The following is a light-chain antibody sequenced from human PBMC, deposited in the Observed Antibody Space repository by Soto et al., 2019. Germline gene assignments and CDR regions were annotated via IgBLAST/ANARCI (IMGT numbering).Light chain of an antibody. CDR3: QQYHSDPWS. CDR2: DVY. Sequence: DIQMTQSPSTVSASVGDRVRLTCRASQNIERWQAWYQQKPGKAPKLLLYDVYTLERGAPSRFSGSGSATEYTLNISALQSDDFAKYYCQQYHSDPWSFGQGTKVEVK. J-gene: IGKJ1*01. CDR1: QNIERW. V-gene: IGKV1-5*01.